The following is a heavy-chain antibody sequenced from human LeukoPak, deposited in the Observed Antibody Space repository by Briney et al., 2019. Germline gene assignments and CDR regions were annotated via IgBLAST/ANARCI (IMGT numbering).Heavy chain of an antibody. D-gene: IGHD6-13*01. V-gene: IGHV4-59*01. J-gene: IGHJ3*02. CDR1: GGSISSYY. CDR2: IYYSGST. CDR3: ARTQQQLVLRDAFDI. Sequence: SETLSLTCTVSGGSISSYYWSWIRQPPGKGLEWIGYIYYSGSTNYNPSLKSRVTISVDTSKNQFSLKLSSVTAADTAVYYCARTQQQLVLRDAFDIWGQGTMVTVSS.